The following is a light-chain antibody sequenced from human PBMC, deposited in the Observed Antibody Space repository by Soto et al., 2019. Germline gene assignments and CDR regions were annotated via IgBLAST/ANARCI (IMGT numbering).Light chain of an antibody. Sequence: MTQSPATLSVSPGESVSLSCRASQSISTNLAWYQQKPGQAPRLLIYGASTRDTHIPDRFSGTGSETEFTLSVSSLQSEDFAIYYCQQYYDWPLVTFGGGTRVEI. CDR2: GAS. J-gene: IGKJ4*01. CDR3: QQYYDWPLVT. V-gene: IGKV3-15*01. CDR1: QSISTN.